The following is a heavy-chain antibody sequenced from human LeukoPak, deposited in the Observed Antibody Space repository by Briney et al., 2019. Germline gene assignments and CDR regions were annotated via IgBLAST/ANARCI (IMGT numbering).Heavy chain of an antibody. CDR1: GYTFTSYG. Sequence: ASVKVSCKASGYTFTSYGISWVRQAPGQGLEWMGWISAYNGNTNYAQKLQGRVTMTIDTSTSTAYMELRSLRSDDTAVYYCARDTYDSSGISSGDYWGQGTLVTVSS. J-gene: IGHJ4*02. V-gene: IGHV1-18*01. D-gene: IGHD3-22*01. CDR2: ISAYNGNT. CDR3: ARDTYDSSGISSGDY.